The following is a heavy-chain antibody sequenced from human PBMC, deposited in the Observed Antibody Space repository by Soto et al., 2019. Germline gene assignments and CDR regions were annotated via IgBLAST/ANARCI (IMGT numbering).Heavy chain of an antibody. CDR3: ARGRYSSGWYGPYYFAY. Sequence: SETLSLTCAVYGGSFSGYYWSWIRQPPGKGLEWIGEINHSGSTNYNPSLKSRVTISVDTSKNQFSLTLSSVTAADTAVYYCARGRYSSGWYGPYYFAYWGKGTLVTVSS. D-gene: IGHD6-19*01. V-gene: IGHV4-34*01. CDR1: GGSFSGYY. J-gene: IGHJ4*02. CDR2: INHSGST.